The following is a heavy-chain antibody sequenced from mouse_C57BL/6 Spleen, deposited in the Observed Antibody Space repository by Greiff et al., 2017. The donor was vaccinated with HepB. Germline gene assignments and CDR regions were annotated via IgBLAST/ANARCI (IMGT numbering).Heavy chain of an antibody. V-gene: IGHV1-55*01. D-gene: IGHD2-5*01. CDR2: IYPGSGST. CDR1: GYTFTSYW. CDR3: ARVYYSNYEYFDY. Sequence: VQLQQPGAELVKPGASVKMSCKASGYTFTSYWITWVKQRPGQGLEWIGDIYPGSGSTNYNEKFKSKATLTVDTSSSTAYMQLSSLTSEDASVYYCARVYYSNYEYFDYWGQGTTLTVSS. J-gene: IGHJ2*01.